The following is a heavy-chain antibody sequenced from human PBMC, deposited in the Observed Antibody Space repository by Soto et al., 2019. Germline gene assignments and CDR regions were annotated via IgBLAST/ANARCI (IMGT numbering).Heavy chain of an antibody. Sequence: QITLKESGRTLVKPSQTLTLTCTFSGFSLSSSGVAVGWIRQPPKQALESLALIYSNDDKRYSPSLRSRLTITKDTSKNQVVITMTNMDPVDTGTYYGAHLTTFGLIWTRGWPFFDYWGQCILVTVSS. CDR3: AHLTTFGLIWTRGWPFFDY. CDR1: GFSLSSSGVA. D-gene: IGHD3-3*01. J-gene: IGHJ4*02. V-gene: IGHV2-5*01. CDR2: IYSNDDK.